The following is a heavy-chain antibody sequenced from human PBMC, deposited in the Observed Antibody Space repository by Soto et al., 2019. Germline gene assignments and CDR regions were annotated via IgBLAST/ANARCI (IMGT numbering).Heavy chain of an antibody. CDR3: AADPTYYYDSSGYYQGPN. J-gene: IGHJ4*02. D-gene: IGHD3-22*01. V-gene: IGHV1-58*01. CDR1: GFTFTISA. Sequence: SVKVSCKASGFTFTISAVQWVRQARGQRLEWIGWIVVGSGNTNYAQKFQERVTITRDMSTSTAYMELSSLRSEDTAVYYCAADPTYYYDSSGYYQGPNWGQGTLVTVSS. CDR2: IVVGSGNT.